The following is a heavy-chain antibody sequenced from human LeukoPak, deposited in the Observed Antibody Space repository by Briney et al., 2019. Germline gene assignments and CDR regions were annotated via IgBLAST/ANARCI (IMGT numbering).Heavy chain of an antibody. V-gene: IGHV3-30*18. J-gene: IGHJ6*02. D-gene: IGHD2-2*01. CDR2: ISYDGSDK. CDR3: AKDLRYCSGTSCYEASGMDV. CDR1: GFTFSSYG. Sequence: GGSLRLSCAASGFTFSSYGMHWVRQAPGKGQGWVAAISYDGSDKYYADSVKGRFTISKDNSKNTLSLQMNSLRAEDTAVFFCAKDLRYCSGTSCYEASGMDVWGQGTTVTVSS.